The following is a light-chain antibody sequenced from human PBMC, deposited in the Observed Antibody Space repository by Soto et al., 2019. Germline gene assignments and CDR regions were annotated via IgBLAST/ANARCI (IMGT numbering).Light chain of an antibody. CDR1: QSVSSNY. Sequence: EIVLTQSPGTLSLSPGESATLSCWASQSVSSNYLAWYQQKPGQAPRLLIYGASSRATGIPDRFSGSGSGTDFTLTISRVEPEDFAMYYCQQYGSSPPYTFGQGTKLEIK. CDR2: GAS. J-gene: IGKJ2*01. CDR3: QQYGSSPPYT. V-gene: IGKV3-20*01.